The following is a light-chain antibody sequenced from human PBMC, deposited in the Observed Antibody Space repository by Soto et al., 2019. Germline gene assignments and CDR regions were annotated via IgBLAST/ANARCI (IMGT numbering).Light chain of an antibody. CDR2: GPS. Sequence: EIVLTQSPGTLSLSPGERATLSCRASQSVGSSYVAWYQQKPGRAPRLLIYGPSSRATGIPDRFSGSGSETDFTLTISRLEPEDFAVYYCQQYGGSPPFTFGPGTRVDI. V-gene: IGKV3-20*01. CDR1: QSVGSSY. J-gene: IGKJ3*01. CDR3: QQYGGSPPFT.